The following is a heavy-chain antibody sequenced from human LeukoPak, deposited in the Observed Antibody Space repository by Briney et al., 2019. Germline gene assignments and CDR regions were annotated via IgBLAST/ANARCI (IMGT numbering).Heavy chain of an antibody. J-gene: IGHJ3*02. CDR2: IYSGGST. D-gene: IGHD3-22*01. V-gene: IGHV3-53*01. Sequence: GGSLRLSCAASGFTVGSTYISWVRQAPGKGLEWVSVIYSGGSTKYADSVKARFTISRDNSKNTVYLQMNNLRAEDTAVYYCAREMGYYDSSGYYSDAFDIWGQGTMVTVSS. CDR1: GFTVGSTY. CDR3: AREMGYYDSSGYYSDAFDI.